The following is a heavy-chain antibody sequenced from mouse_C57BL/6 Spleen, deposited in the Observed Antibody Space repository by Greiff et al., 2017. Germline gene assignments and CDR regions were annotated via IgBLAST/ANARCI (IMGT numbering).Heavy chain of an antibody. CDR3: ARKGDYDY. CDR2: IYPGSGST. CDR1: GYTFTSYW. J-gene: IGHJ2*01. V-gene: IGHV1-55*01. Sequence: VQLQQPGAELVKPGASVTMSCKASGYTFTSYWITWVKQRPEQGLEWIGDIYPGSGSTNYNEKFKSKATLPVDTSSSTAYMQLSSLTSEDSAVYYCARKGDYDYWGQGTTLTVSS. D-gene: IGHD2-4*01.